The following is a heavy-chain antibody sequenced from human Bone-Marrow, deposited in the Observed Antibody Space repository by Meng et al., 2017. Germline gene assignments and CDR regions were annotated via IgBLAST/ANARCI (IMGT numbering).Heavy chain of an antibody. D-gene: IGHD5-24*01. CDR3: AREGERWLQYFDD. J-gene: IGHJ4*02. Sequence: GESLKISCAASGFTFSNYRMHWVRQAPGKGLVWVSRVNVDGSTTDYADSVKGRFTISRDNSKNTLYLQMNSLRAEDTAVYYCAREGERWLQYFDDWGQGTLVTVSS. CDR2: VNVDGSTT. CDR1: GFTFSNYR. V-gene: IGHV3-74*01.